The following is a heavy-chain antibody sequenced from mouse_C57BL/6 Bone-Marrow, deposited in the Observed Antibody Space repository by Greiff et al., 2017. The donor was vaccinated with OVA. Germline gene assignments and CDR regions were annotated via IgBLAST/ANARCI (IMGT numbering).Heavy chain of an antibody. CDR1: GYTFTSYG. D-gene: IGHD1-1*01. J-gene: IGHJ2*01. CDR3: ARRIITTVVAAGVDYFDY. Sequence: QVQLKQSGAELARPGASVKLSCKASGYTFTSYGISWVKQRTGQGLEWIGELYPRSGHTYYNEKFTGTATLTADKSSSTSYIELRSLTSEDSAVYFCARRIITTVVAAGVDYFDYWGQGTTLTVSS. V-gene: IGHV1-81*01. CDR2: LYPRSGHT.